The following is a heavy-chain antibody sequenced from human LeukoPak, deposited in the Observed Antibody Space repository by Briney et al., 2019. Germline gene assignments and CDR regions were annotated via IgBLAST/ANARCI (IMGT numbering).Heavy chain of an antibody. V-gene: IGHV1-2*02. J-gene: IGHJ4*02. CDR2: INPNSGGT. D-gene: IGHD5-12*01. Sequence: ASVKVSCKASGYTFTSYDINWVRQAPGQGLEWMGWINPNSGGTNYAQKFQGRVTVTRDTSISTAYMELSRLRSDDTAVYYCARRGYSGYDVDFDYWGQGTLVTVSS. CDR1: GYTFTSYD. CDR3: ARRGYSGYDVDFDY.